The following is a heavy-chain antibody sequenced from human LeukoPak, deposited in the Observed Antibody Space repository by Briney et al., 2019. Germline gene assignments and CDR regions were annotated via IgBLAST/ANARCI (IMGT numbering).Heavy chain of an antibody. J-gene: IGHJ6*03. V-gene: IGHV3-7*01. Sequence: PSETLSLTCAVSGGSISSSNWWSWVRQAPGKGLEWVANIKQDGSEKYYVDSVTGRFTISRDNAKNSLYLQMNSLRAEDTAVYYCARDAGNSSGWYGLWRSDYYMDVWGKGTTVTVSS. CDR3: ARDAGNSSGWYGLWRSDYYMDV. CDR2: IKQDGSEK. D-gene: IGHD6-19*01. CDR1: GGSISSSNW.